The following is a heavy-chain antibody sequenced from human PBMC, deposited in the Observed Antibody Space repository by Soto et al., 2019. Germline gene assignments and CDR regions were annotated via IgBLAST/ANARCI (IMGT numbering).Heavy chain of an antibody. CDR1: GGSISSYY. D-gene: IGHD3-22*01. CDR3: ARLGGYYQAFDS. J-gene: IGHJ4*02. Sequence: SETLSLSYTVSGGSISSYYWSWIRQPPGKGLEWIGYIYYSGSTTYNPSLKSRVNISVDTSQNQFSLNLSSVTAADTAVYYCARLGGYYQAFDSWGQGTLVTVSS. V-gene: IGHV4-59*08. CDR2: IYYSGST.